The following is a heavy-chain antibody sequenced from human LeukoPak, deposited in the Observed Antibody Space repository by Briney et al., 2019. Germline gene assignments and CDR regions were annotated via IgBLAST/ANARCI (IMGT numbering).Heavy chain of an antibody. V-gene: IGHV4-34*01. CDR2: INHSGST. CDR1: GGSFSGYY. D-gene: IGHD3-3*01. J-gene: IGHJ6*02. CDR3: ARDGKRFLEWFYGMDV. Sequence: KPSETLSLTCAVYGGSFSGYYWRWIRQPPGKGLEWIGEINHSGSTNYNPSLKSRVTISVDTSKNQFSLKLSSVTAADTAVYYCARDGKRFLEWFYGMDVWGQGTTVTVSS.